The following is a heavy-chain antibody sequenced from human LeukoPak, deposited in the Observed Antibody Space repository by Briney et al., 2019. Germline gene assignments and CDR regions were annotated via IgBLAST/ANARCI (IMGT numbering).Heavy chain of an antibody. CDR2: ISGSDNVK. Sequence: GGSLRLSCAASGFNFNIYEMSWVRQAPGKGLEWVSYISGSDNVKYYADSVKGRFTISRDSAKDLLYLQMNSLRAEDTGVYYCARGLRGYTYGLDYWGQETVVAVSS. V-gene: IGHV3-48*03. J-gene: IGHJ4*02. CDR3: ARGLRGYTYGLDY. D-gene: IGHD5-18*01. CDR1: GFNFNIYE.